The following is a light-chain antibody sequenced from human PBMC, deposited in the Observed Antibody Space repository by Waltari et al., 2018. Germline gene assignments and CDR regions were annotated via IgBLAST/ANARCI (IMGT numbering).Light chain of an antibody. J-gene: IGKJ4*01. CDR3: QQRNSTLPT. Sequence: TCRASQSISSYLNWYQQKSGKAPKLLIYAASNRDSGVPARFSGSGSGTDFTLTISSLEPEDFAIYYCQQRNSTLPTFGGGTKVEIK. CDR2: AAS. V-gene: IGKV1-39*01. CDR1: QSISSY.